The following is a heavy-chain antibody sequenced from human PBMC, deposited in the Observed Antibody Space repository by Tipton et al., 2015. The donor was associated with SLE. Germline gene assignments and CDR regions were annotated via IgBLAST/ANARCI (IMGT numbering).Heavy chain of an antibody. CDR1: GFTFSSYG. V-gene: IGHV3-33*01. J-gene: IGHJ4*02. D-gene: IGHD6-13*01. CDR2: IWYDGSNK. Sequence: SGFTFSSYGMHWVRQAPGKGLEWVAVIWYDGSNKYYADSVKGRFTISRDNSKNTLYLQMNSLRAEGTAVYYCAGHSSSWYGVDYWGQGTLVTVSS. CDR3: AGHSSSWYGVDY.